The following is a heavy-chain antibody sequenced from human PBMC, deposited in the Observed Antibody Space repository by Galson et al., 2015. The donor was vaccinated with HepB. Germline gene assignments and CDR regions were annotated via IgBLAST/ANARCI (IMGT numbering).Heavy chain of an antibody. CDR1: GFTFSSYW. V-gene: IGHV3-7*03. J-gene: IGHJ6*02. D-gene: IGHD3-22*01. Sequence: SLRLSCAASGFTFSSYWMNWVRQAPGKGLEWVANIEQDGSEKYYVDSVKGRFTISRDNAKNSLYLQMNSLRAEDTAVYYCARGKFYDSSGYYYYYGMDVWGQGTTVTVS. CDR2: IEQDGSEK. CDR3: ARGKFYDSSGYYYYYGMDV.